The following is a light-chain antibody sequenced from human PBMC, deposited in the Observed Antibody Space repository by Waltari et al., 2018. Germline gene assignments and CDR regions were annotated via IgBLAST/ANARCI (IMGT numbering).Light chain of an antibody. J-gene: IGLJ3*02. CDR2: VNSDGSH. CDR3: QTGGHGTWV. CDR1: SGHSPNL. V-gene: IGLV4-69*01. Sequence: QLVLTQSPSASASLGASVKPTCTLSSGHSPNLLARHPQQPEKGPRYLMKVNSDGSHSKGDQIPDRFSGSSSGAEHYLTISSLQSEDEADYYCQTGGHGTWVFGGGTKLTVL.